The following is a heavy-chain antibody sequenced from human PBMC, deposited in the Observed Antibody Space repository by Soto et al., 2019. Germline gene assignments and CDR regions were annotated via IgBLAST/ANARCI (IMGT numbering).Heavy chain of an antibody. CDR2: IYYSGST. CDR1: GGSISSYY. J-gene: IGHJ6*02. V-gene: IGHV4-59*08. CDR3: ARLRSNLTYDSSGYYGMDV. D-gene: IGHD3-22*01. Sequence: QVQLQESGPGLVKPSETLSLTCTVSGGSISSYYWSWIRQPPGKGLEWIGYIYYSGSTNYNPSLKSRVTISVDTSKNHFSLKLSSVTAADTAVYYCARLRSNLTYDSSGYYGMDVWGQGTTVTVSS.